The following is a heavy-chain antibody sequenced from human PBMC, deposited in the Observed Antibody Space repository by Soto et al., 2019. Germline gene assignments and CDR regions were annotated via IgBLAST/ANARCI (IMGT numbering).Heavy chain of an antibody. V-gene: IGHV3-30*09. CDR2: ISYDGNNK. CDR3: ARARLDTPALDS. J-gene: IGHJ4*02. D-gene: IGHD2-2*01. CDR1: GFTFSPYA. Sequence: QVQLVESGGGVVQPGRSLRLSCAASGFTFSPYAMHWVRQAPGKGLEWVAVISYDGNNKNYADSVQGRLAISRDNSRNTLYLQMNSLRAEDTAVYYCARARLDTPALDSWGQGTLVTVSS.